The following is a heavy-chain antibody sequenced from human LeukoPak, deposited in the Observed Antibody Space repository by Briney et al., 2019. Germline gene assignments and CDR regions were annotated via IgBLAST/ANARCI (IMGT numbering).Heavy chain of an antibody. V-gene: IGHV3-15*01. CDR3: TIYRYSGYDQQYYFDY. CDR1: GFTFSNAW. CDR2: IKSKSVGGTT. J-gene: IGHJ4*02. Sequence: GGSLRLSCAASGFTFSNAWMSWVRQAPGKGLEWVGRIKSKSVGGTTDYAAPVKGRFTISRDDSKNTLYLQMSSLKTEDTAVYYCTIYRYSGYDQQYYFDYWGQGTLVTVSS. D-gene: IGHD5-12*01.